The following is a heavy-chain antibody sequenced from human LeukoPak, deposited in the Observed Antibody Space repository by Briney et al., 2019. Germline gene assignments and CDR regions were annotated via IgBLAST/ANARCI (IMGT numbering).Heavy chain of an antibody. J-gene: IGHJ4*02. V-gene: IGHV1-24*01. CDR1: GYTLTELS. Sequence: ASVKVSCKVSGYTLTELSMHWVRQAPGKGLEWMGGFDPEDGETIYAQKFQGRVTMTEDTSTDTAYMELSSLRSEDTAVYYRATGVRGVYYFDYWGQGTLVTVSS. CDR2: FDPEDGET. CDR3: ATGVRGVYYFDY. D-gene: IGHD3-10*01.